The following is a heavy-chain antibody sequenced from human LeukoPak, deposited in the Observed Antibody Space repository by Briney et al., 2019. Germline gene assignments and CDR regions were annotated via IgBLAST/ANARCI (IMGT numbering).Heavy chain of an antibody. V-gene: IGHV1-69*05. D-gene: IGHD1-7*01. Sequence: ASVKVSYKASGGTFSSYAISWVRQAAGQGLEWMGGIIPIFGTANYAQKFQGRVTITTDESTSTAYMELSSLRSEDTAVYYCASGRPPKTGTTRNNWFDPWGQGTLVTVSS. CDR2: IIPIFGTA. CDR1: GGTFSSYA. CDR3: ASGRPPKTGTTRNNWFDP. J-gene: IGHJ5*02.